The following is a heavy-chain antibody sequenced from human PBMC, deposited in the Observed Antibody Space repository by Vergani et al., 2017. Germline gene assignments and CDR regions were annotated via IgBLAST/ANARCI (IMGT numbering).Heavy chain of an antibody. V-gene: IGHV1-69*08. Sequence: QVQLVQSGAEVKKPGSSVKVSCKASGATFRSNTISWVRQVPGQGLEWMGRIIPVLGKTKYAQDFQGRLTITADASTSTAYMELTSLRSQDTAVYYCARGPRGDGDDTEDYYYGMDVWGQGTTVTVSS. CDR3: ARGPRGDGDDTEDYYYGMDV. CDR1: GATFRSNT. D-gene: IGHD2-21*02. J-gene: IGHJ6*02. CDR2: IIPVLGKT.